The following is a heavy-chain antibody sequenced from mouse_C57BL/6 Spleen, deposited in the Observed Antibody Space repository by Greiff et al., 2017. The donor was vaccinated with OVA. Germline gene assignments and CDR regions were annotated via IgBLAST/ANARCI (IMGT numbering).Heavy chain of an antibody. J-gene: IGHJ2*01. Sequence: VKLVESGAELVRPGASVTLSCKASGYTFTDYEMHWVKQTPVHGLEWIGAIDPETGGTAYNQKFKGKAILTADKSSITAYMELRSLTSEDSAVYYGTRGYYGSSPYYFDYWGQGTTLTVSS. D-gene: IGHD1-1*01. CDR3: TRGYYGSSPYYFDY. CDR2: IDPETGGT. CDR1: GYTFTDYE. V-gene: IGHV1-15*01.